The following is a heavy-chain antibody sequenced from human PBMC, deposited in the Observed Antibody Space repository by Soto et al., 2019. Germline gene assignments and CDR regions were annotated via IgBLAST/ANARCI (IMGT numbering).Heavy chain of an antibody. D-gene: IGHD5-12*01. V-gene: IGHV3-49*03. CDR2: IRSKLYGGTT. CDR1: GFTFGDYG. Sequence: PGVSLRLSCTASGFTFGDYGMSWFRQAPGKGLEWVGFIRSKLYGGTTEYAASVKGRFTISRDDSKSIAYLQMNSLKTEDTAVYYCTRRRGGYDFYDYWGQGTLVTVSS. J-gene: IGHJ4*02. CDR3: TRRRGGYDFYDY.